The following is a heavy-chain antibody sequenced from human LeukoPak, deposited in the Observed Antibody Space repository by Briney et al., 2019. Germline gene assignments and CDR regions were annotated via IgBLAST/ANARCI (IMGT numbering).Heavy chain of an antibody. D-gene: IGHD1-26*01. Sequence: GGSLRLSCATSGFTFSTSWMRWVRQAPGKGLEWVSSISSGSGYIYYADSVKGRFTISRDNAKNSLYLQMNSLRAEDTAVYYCARDSGSYYAFDYWGQGTLVTVSS. V-gene: IGHV3-21*01. CDR2: ISSGSGYI. CDR1: GFTFSTSW. J-gene: IGHJ4*02. CDR3: ARDSGSYYAFDY.